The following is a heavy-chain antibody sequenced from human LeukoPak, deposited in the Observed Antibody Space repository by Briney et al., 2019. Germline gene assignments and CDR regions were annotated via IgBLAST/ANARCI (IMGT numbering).Heavy chain of an antibody. Sequence: PSETLSLTCTVSGGPISSYYWSWIRQPPGKGLEWIGYIYYSGSTNYNPSLKSRVTISVDTSKNQFSLKLSSVTAADTAVYYCARGDLPYCSGGSCYSERLYYYYYMDVWGKGTTVTVSS. CDR1: GGPISSYY. D-gene: IGHD2-15*01. CDR3: ARGDLPYCSGGSCYSERLYYYYYMDV. V-gene: IGHV4-59*08. CDR2: IYYSGST. J-gene: IGHJ6*03.